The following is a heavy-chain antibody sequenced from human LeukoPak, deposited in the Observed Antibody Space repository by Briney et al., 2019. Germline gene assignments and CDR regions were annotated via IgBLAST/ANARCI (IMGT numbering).Heavy chain of an antibody. CDR3: AREAHYYGSGSYYPFDY. J-gene: IGHJ4*02. Sequence: GASVKVSFKASGYTFTGYYMHWVRQAPGQGLEWMGWINPNSGGTNYAQKFQGRVTMTRDTSISTAYMELSRLRSDDTAVYYCAREAHYYGSGSYYPFDYWGQGTLVTVSS. CDR2: INPNSGGT. CDR1: GYTFTGYY. V-gene: IGHV1-2*02. D-gene: IGHD3-10*01.